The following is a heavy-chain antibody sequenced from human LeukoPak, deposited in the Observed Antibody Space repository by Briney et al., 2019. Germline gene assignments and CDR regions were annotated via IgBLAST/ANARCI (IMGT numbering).Heavy chain of an antibody. CDR3: ARGVMKFGANWFDP. V-gene: IGHV1-18*01. CDR1: GYTFTSYG. CDR2: ISAYNGDT. Sequence: WASVKVSCKASGYTFTSYGISWVRQAPGQGLEWMGWISAYNGDTNYAQKLQGRVTMTTDTSTSTAYMELSSLRSEDTAVYYCARGVMKFGANWFDPWGQGTLVTVSS. D-gene: IGHD3-10*01. J-gene: IGHJ5*02.